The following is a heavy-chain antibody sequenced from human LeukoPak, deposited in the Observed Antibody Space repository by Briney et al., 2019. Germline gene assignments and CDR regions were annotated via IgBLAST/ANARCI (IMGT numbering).Heavy chain of an antibody. CDR3: ARESRVLIGDGYYLDS. V-gene: IGHV4-4*07. D-gene: IGHD3-3*01. J-gene: IGHJ4*02. CDR1: GGSISKYY. Sequence: PSETLSLTCTVSGGSISKYYWSWIRQPAGKGLEWIGRVYTGRSTDYTPPLKSRVTMSVDTSNNQLSLRLTSLTAADTATYYCARESRVLIGDGYYLDSWGPGTLVTVSS. CDR2: VYTGRST.